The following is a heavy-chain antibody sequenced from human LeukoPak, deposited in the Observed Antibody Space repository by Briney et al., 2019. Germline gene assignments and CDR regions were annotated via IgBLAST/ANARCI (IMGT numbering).Heavy chain of an antibody. V-gene: IGHV3-30-3*01. J-gene: IGHJ6*02. D-gene: IGHD2-2*02. CDR3: AKDFSGCSTSSCYSAYYGMDV. CDR2: ISYDGSNK. Sequence: GGSLRLSCAASGFTFSSYAMHWVRQAPGKGLEWVAVISYDGSNKYYADSVKGRFTISRDNSKNTLYLQMNSLRIEDTAVHYCAKDFSGCSTSSCYSAYYGMDVWGQGTTVIVSS. CDR1: GFTFSSYA.